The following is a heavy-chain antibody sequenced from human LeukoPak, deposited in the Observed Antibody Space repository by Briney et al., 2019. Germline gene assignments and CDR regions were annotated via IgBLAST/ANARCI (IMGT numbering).Heavy chain of an antibody. Sequence: PSETLSLTCAVYGGSFSGYYWSWIRQPPGKGLEWIGEINHSGSTNYNPSLKSRVTISVDTSKNQFSLKLSSVTAADTAVYYCARDEPATAFDYWGQGTPVTVSS. CDR3: ARDEPATAFDY. D-gene: IGHD1-14*01. CDR1: GGSFSGYY. J-gene: IGHJ4*02. V-gene: IGHV4-34*01. CDR2: INHSGST.